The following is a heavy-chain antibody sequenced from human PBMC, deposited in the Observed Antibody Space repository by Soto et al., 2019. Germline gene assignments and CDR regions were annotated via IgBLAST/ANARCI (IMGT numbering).Heavy chain of an antibody. V-gene: IGHV3-30-3*01. Sequence: QLQLVESGGGVVQPGRSLRLSCAASGSTFSNYITHWVRQAPGKGLEWVAFISYDGSNKDYADSVEGRFTISRDNSKNTLYLQLSSLRTEDTAVYYCAGGDNYYALGVWGQGTTVTVSS. CDR1: GSTFSNYI. CDR3: AGGDNYYALGV. D-gene: IGHD2-15*01. CDR2: ISYDGSNK. J-gene: IGHJ6*02.